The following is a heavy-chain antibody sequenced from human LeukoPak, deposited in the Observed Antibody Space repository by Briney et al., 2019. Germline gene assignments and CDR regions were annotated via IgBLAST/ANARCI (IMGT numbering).Heavy chain of an antibody. CDR3: TRDGYYGVSYYFDY. J-gene: IGHJ4*02. D-gene: IGHD4-17*01. CDR2: INPSGAST. Sequence: ASVKVSCKASGYMFTSYSMHWVRQAPGQGLEWVGIINPSGASTSCAQKFQGRVTMTRDTSTNTVYMELSSLRSEDTAVYYCTRDGYYGVSYYFDYWGQGTLVTVSS. V-gene: IGHV1-46*03. CDR1: GYMFTSYS.